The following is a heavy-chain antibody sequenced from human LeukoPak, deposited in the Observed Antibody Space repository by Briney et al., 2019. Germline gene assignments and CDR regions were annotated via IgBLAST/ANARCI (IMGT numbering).Heavy chain of an antibody. Sequence: PGGSLRFSCAASGFTFSNYWMSWVRQAPGKGLEWVANIKQDESEKFYVDSVKGRFTISRGNAKNSLYLQMNSLRAEDTAVYYCARDPSGSDFDYWGQGTLVTVSS. CDR1: GFTFSNYW. D-gene: IGHD5-12*01. CDR2: IKQDESEK. CDR3: ARDPSGSDFDY. V-gene: IGHV3-7*01. J-gene: IGHJ4*02.